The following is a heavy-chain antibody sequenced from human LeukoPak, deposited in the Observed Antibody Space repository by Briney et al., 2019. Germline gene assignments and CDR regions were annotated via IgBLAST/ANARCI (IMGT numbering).Heavy chain of an antibody. CDR1: GFTFNDYT. D-gene: IGHD3-3*01. CDR3: AKPRADDEKALDI. CDR2: ITWDGMST. V-gene: IGHV3-43*01. Sequence: GGSLRLSCAASGFTFNDYTMHWVRQAPGKGLEWVSFITWDGMSTYYADSVKGRFTLSRDNSKNSLYLRMNSLRTEDTALYYCAKPRADDEKALDIWGQGTMVTVSS. J-gene: IGHJ3*02.